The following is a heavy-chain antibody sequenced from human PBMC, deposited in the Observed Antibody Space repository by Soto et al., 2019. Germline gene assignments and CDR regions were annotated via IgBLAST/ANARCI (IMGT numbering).Heavy chain of an antibody. D-gene: IGHD2-21*02. CDR2: IIPIFGTA. J-gene: IGHJ6*02. CDR3: ARGSVIGIVVVTSMAV. V-gene: IGHV1-69*13. CDR1: GGTFSSYA. Sequence: GASVKVSCKASGGTFSSYAISWVRQAPGQGLEWMGGIIPIFGTANYAQKFQGRVTITADESTSTAYMELSSLRSEDTAVYYCARGSVIGIVVVTSMAVWGQGTTVTVSS.